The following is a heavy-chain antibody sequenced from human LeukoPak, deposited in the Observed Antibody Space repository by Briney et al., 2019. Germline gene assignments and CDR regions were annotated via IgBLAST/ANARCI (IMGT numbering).Heavy chain of an antibody. Sequence: AGGSLRLSCAASGFTFSSYGMHWVRQAPGKGLEWVAFIRYDGSNKYYADSVKGRFTISRDNSKNTLYLQMNSLRAEDTAVYYCARAHYYYGSGSYYKYLDVWGKGTTVTISS. D-gene: IGHD3-10*01. CDR2: IRYDGSNK. J-gene: IGHJ6*03. CDR1: GFTFSSYG. V-gene: IGHV3-30*02. CDR3: ARAHYYYGSGSYYKYLDV.